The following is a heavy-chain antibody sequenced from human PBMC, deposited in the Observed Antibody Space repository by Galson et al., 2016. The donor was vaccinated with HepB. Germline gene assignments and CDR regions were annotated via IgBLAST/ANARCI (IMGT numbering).Heavy chain of an antibody. CDR2: ISSSSTYI. J-gene: IGHJ6*02. V-gene: IGHV3-21*01. CDR3: QPSGSGTVTPSASYSGMEV. CDR1: GFTFSSYS. D-gene: IGHD1-1*01. Sequence: SLRLSCTASGFTFSSYSMNWVRQAPGKGLEWVSSISSSSTYIDYADSVKGRVTISSDNAKNSLFLQINSLRAEDTAASYCQPSGSGTVTPSASYSGMEVWGQGTTVTVSS.